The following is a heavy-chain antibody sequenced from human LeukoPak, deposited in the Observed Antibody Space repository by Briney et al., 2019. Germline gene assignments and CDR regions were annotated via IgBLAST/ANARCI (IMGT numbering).Heavy chain of an antibody. V-gene: IGHV4-59*11. CDR3: ARGRDWFDP. CDR1: GGSISSHY. Sequence: PSETLSLTCTVSGGSISSHYWRWIRQPPGKGLEWIGYIYYSGSTNYNPSLKSRVTMSVDTSKNQFSLKLSSVTSADTAVYYCARGRDWFDPWGQGTLVTVSS. J-gene: IGHJ5*02. CDR2: IYYSGST.